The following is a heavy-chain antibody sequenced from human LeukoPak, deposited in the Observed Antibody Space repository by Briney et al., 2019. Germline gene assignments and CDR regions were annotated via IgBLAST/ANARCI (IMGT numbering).Heavy chain of an antibody. D-gene: IGHD6-6*01. J-gene: IGHJ6*02. CDR1: GGSTSSGDYN. CDR3: ARGPIAAPYYYYYYGMDV. V-gene: IGHV4-30-4*02. Sequence: NTSETLSLTCTVAGGSTSSGDYNWSWIRQLPGKGLEWIGYISYSGSTYYNPSLKSRVTISVDTSKNQFSLKLSSVTAADTAVYYCARGPIAAPYYYYYYGMDVWGQGTTVTVSS. CDR2: ISYSGST.